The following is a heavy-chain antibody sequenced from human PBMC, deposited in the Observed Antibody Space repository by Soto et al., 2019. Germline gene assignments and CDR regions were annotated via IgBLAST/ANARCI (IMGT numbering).Heavy chain of an antibody. V-gene: IGHV4-30-4*01. CDR2: IHHSGST. J-gene: IGHJ6*02. D-gene: IGHD6-19*01. CDR3: ASGRYSSGWYPSFVLGNSYGMDV. Sequence: PSETLSLTCYVSGDSISDNNNYWSWIRKPPGKRLEWIGYIHHSGSTVYNQSLKTRLTLSIDTSKSQFSLTLNSVTAADTAVYYCASGRYSSGWYPSFVLGNSYGMDVWGQGTTVT. CDR1: GDSISDNNNY.